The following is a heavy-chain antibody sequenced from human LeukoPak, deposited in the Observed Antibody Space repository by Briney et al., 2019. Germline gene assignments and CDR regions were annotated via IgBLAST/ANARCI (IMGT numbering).Heavy chain of an antibody. CDR2: ISRDSGTI. D-gene: IGHD3-3*01. Sequence: GRSRRLACAASGFTFDEYAMQWVRQAPGKGLERGAGISRDSGTIVYADSVKGRFTISRGNAKNTLYLQMHSLRAEDTAVYYCARVHIFWSGYYDYWGQGTLVTVSS. V-gene: IGHV3-9*01. CDR1: GFTFDEYA. J-gene: IGHJ4*02. CDR3: ARVHIFWSGYYDY.